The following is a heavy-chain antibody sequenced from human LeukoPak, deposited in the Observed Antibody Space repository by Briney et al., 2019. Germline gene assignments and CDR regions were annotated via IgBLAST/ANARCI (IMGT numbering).Heavy chain of an antibody. CDR2: ISAYNGNT. D-gene: IGHD3-3*01. V-gene: IGHV1-18*01. Sequence: EASVKVSCKASGGTFSSYAISWVRQAPGQGLEWMGWISAYNGNTNYAQKLQGRVTMTTDTSTSTAYMELRSLRSDDTAVYYCARSHYYDFWSGYPTYNYFDYWGQGTLVTVSS. J-gene: IGHJ4*02. CDR1: GGTFSSYA. CDR3: ARSHYYDFWSGYPTYNYFDY.